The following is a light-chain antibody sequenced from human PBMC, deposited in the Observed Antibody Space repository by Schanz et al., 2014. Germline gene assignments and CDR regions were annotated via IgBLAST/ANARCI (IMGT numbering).Light chain of an antibody. CDR1: SSDVGGYNY. V-gene: IGLV2-8*01. CDR2: EVS. Sequence: QSALTQPASVSGSPGQSITISCTGTSSDVGGYNYVSWYQHHPGKAPKLMIYEVSKRPSGVPDRFSGSKSGNTASLTVSGLQAEDEADYYCSSYAGSRVFGGGTKLTVL. J-gene: IGLJ3*02. CDR3: SSYAGSRV.